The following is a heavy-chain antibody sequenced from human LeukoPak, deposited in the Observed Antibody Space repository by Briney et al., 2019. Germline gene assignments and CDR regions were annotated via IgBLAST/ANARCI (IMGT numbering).Heavy chain of an antibody. CDR2: ISYDGSDK. CDR1: GFTFSSYG. D-gene: IGHD6-13*01. CDR3: AKDAAAAGTFDY. Sequence: GGSLRLSCAASGFTFSSYGMHWVRQAPGKGLEWVPVISYDGSDKYYADSVKGRFTISRDNSKNTLYLQMNSLRAEDTAVYYCAKDAAAAGTFDYWGQGTLSPSPQ. J-gene: IGHJ4*02. V-gene: IGHV3-30*18.